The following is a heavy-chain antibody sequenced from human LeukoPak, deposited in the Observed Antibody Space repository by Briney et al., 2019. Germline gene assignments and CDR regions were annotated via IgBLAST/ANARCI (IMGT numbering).Heavy chain of an antibody. D-gene: IGHD2-2*01. CDR3: AKVYCSSTSCFYDY. Sequence: PGGSLRLSCAASGFTFSSYRTHWVRQTPGKGLVWVSRIKGDGSGTSYADSVKGRFTISRDNAKNTLYLQMNSLRAEDTAVYYCAKVYCSSTSCFYDYWGQGTLVTVSS. V-gene: IGHV3-74*01. CDR2: IKGDGSGT. CDR1: GFTFSSYR. J-gene: IGHJ4*02.